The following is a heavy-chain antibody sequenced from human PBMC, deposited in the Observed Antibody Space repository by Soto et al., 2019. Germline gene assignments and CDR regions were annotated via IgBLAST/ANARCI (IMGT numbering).Heavy chain of an antibody. J-gene: IGHJ4*02. CDR2: IYYSGST. CDR1: GGSISSYY. D-gene: IGHD5-12*01. Sequence: SETLSLTCTVSGGSISSYYWSWIRQPPGKGLEWIGYIYYSGSTNYNPSLKSRVTISVDTSKNQFSLKLSSVTAADTAVYYCASQNSGYYPRIDYWGQGTLVTVSS. V-gene: IGHV4-59*08. CDR3: ASQNSGYYPRIDY.